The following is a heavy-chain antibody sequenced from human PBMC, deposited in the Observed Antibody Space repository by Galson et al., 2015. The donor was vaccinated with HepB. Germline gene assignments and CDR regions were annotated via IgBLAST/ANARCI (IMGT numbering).Heavy chain of an antibody. V-gene: IGHV3-23*01. D-gene: IGHD3-10*01. CDR2: IRGSGAVT. CDR1: GFTFSNYA. Sequence: SLRLSCAASGFTFSNYAMTWVRQAPGKGLEWVPSIRGSGAVTHYADSVKGRFTISRDNSKSTLYLQMNSLRAEDTAIYYCAKKYHYGSGNYFYNFDYWGQGTLVTVSS. CDR3: AKKYHYGSGNYFYNFDY. J-gene: IGHJ4*02.